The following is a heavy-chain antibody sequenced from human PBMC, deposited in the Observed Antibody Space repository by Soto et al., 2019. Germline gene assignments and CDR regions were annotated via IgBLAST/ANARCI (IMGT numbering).Heavy chain of an antibody. CDR1: GGSISSSISSYY. V-gene: IGHV4-61*01. D-gene: IGHD3-22*01. CDR2: IHHSGST. Sequence: QVQLQESGPGLVKPSETLSLTCTVSGGSISSSISSYYWSWIRQVPGEGLEWIGYIHHSGSTNYNPSLKSRVSISIDTSKNQFSLQLSSVTAADTAVYYCARERPYYGFDSWGQGTLVTVSS. J-gene: IGHJ4*02. CDR3: ARERPYYGFDS.